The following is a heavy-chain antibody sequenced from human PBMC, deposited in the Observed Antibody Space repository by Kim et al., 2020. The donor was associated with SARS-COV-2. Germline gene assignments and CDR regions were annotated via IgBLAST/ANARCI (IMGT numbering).Heavy chain of an antibody. D-gene: IGHD3-16*02. CDR3: ARVFVTDYFDS. Sequence: GGSLRLSCAASGFTFSTYGMNWVRRAPGKGLEWVARICSDGRNKYYADSVKGRFSISRDNSKNTLYLQMNSLRAEDTAVYYCARVFVTDYFDSWGQGTLVTVSS. CDR2: ICSDGRNK. CDR1: GFTFSTYG. V-gene: IGHV3-33*01. J-gene: IGHJ4*02.